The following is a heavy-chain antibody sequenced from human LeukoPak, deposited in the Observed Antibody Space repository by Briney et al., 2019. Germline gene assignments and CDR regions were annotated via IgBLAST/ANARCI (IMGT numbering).Heavy chain of an antibody. CDR1: GFSFSNYG. J-gene: IGHJ4*02. CDR2: ISYDGFNK. Sequence: PGGSLRLSCAASGFSFSNYGMHWVRQAPGKGLEWVAVISYDGFNKHHADSVKGRFTISRDNSKNTLFLQMNSLRADDTAVYYCARDLSTIADYYFDYWGQGTLVTVSS. CDR3: ARDLSTIADYYFDY. D-gene: IGHD4/OR15-4a*01. V-gene: IGHV3-30*03.